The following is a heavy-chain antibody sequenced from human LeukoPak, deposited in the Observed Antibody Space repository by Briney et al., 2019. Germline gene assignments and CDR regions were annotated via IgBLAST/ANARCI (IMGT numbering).Heavy chain of an antibody. D-gene: IGHD3-22*01. J-gene: IGHJ5*02. CDR2: IIPIFGTA. V-gene: IGHV1-69*05. Sequence: SVKVSCKASGGTFSSYAISWVRQAPGQGLEWMGGIIPIFGTANYAQKFQGRVTITTDESTSTAYMELSSLRSEDTAVYYCARGGTNYYDSRGYYPPTHWFDPWGQGTLVTVSS. CDR1: GGTFSSYA. CDR3: ARGGTNYYDSRGYYPPTHWFDP.